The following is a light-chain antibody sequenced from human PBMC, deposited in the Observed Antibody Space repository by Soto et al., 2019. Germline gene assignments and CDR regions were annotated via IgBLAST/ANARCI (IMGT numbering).Light chain of an antibody. CDR3: QQYGSSLTWT. Sequence: EIALTQSPGTLSLSPGERATLSCRASQSVSSSYLAWYQQKPGQAPRLLIYGASSRATGIPDRFSGSGSGTDFTLTISRLEPEDFAVYYCQQYGSSLTWTFGQGTKVEIK. CDR2: GAS. J-gene: IGKJ1*01. V-gene: IGKV3-20*01. CDR1: QSVSSSY.